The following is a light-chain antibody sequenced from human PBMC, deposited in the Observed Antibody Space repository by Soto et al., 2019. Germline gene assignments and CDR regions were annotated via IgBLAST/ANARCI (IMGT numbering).Light chain of an antibody. J-gene: IGKJ1*01. Sequence: DIQMTQSPSTLSASVGDRVTITCRASQSISSWLAWYQQKPGKAPKLLIYKASSLESGVPSRFSGSGSGTEFTLTISSLQPDDFATYYCQQYNSYSRTFGQGNKVDI. V-gene: IGKV1-5*03. CDR2: KAS. CDR3: QQYNSYSRT. CDR1: QSISSW.